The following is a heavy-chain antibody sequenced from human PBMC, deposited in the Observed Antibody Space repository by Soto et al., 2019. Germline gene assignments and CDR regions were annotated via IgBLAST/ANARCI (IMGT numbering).Heavy chain of an antibody. V-gene: IGHV4-30-2*01. CDR3: ARAVGASAYFDL. CDR1: GGSFNSGGYS. Sequence: QLQLQESGSGLVKPSQTLSLTCSVSGGSFNSGGYSWSWIRQPPGQGLEWIGYVYHNGRPFYSPSLKGRVTISVDASKSQFSLDLSSVTAADTAVYYCARAVGASAYFDLWGQGALVTVSS. J-gene: IGHJ4*02. D-gene: IGHD1-26*01. CDR2: VYHNGRP.